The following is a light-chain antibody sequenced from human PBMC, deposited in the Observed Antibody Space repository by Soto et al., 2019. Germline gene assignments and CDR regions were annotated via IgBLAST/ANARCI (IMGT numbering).Light chain of an antibody. J-gene: IGKJ3*01. CDR2: GAS. CDR1: QSVGID. Sequence: EIVMTQSPATLSVSPGERATLSCRASQSVGIDLAWYQQKPGQAPRLLLYGASTRATGVPARFSGSGSGTEFTLTISSLQSEDFAVYYCQQYNKWPPIFTFGPGTKVDFK. V-gene: IGKV3-15*01. CDR3: QQYNKWPPIFT.